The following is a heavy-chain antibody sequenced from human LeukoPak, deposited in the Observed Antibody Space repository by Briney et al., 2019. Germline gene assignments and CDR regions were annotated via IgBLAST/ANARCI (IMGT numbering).Heavy chain of an antibody. J-gene: IGHJ4*02. CDR2: ISGSGGTT. CDR1: GFTFSNYA. D-gene: IGHD3-10*01. CDR3: AKDQDYYGSGSYYNGFDY. Sequence: GGSLRLSCAASGFTFSNYAIRWVRQAPGKGLEWVSGISGSGGTTSYADSVKGRFTISRDNSKNTLYLQMNSLRAEDTAVYYCAKDQDYYGSGSYYNGFDYWGQGTLVTVSS. V-gene: IGHV3-23*01.